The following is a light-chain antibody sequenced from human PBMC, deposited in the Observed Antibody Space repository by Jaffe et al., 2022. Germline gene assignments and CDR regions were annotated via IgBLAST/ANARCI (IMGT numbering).Light chain of an antibody. J-gene: IGLJ1*01. Sequence: QSALTQPASVSGSPGQSITISCTGTSSDLGSYNLVSWYQQHPGKAPKLLIYEGSKRPSGVSNRFSGSKSGNTASLTISGLQAEDEADYYCCSYAGVNSFVFGTGTKVTVL. V-gene: IGLV2-23*01. CDR1: SSDLGSYNL. CDR3: CSYAGVNSFV. CDR2: EGS.